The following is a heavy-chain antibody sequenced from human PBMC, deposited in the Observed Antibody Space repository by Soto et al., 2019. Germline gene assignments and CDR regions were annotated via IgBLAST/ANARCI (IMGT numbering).Heavy chain of an antibody. CDR2: MDPNSGNT. J-gene: IGHJ3*02. Sequence: ASVKVSCKASGYTFTSYDINWVRQATGQGLEWMGWMDPNSGNTGYAQKFQGRVTMTRNTSISTAYMELSSLRSEDTAVYYCARSPGPVDAFDIWGQGTMVTVSS. CDR1: GYTFTSYD. CDR3: ARSPGPVDAFDI. V-gene: IGHV1-8*01.